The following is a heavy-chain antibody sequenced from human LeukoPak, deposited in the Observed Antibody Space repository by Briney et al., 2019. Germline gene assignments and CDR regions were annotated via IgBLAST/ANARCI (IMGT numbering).Heavy chain of an antibody. V-gene: IGHV3-30*02. CDR3: AKDHLPGIVVADRDY. J-gene: IGHJ4*02. D-gene: IGHD6-19*01. Sequence: GGSLRLSCAASGFTFSSYGIHWVRQAPGKGLEWVAFIRYDGSNKYYADSVKGRFTISRDNSKNTLYLQMNSLRAEDSAVYYCAKDHLPGIVVADRDYWGQGTLVTVSS. CDR2: IRYDGSNK. CDR1: GFTFSSYG.